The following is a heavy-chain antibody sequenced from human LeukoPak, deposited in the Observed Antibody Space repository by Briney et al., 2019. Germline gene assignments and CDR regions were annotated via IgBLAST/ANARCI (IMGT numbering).Heavy chain of an antibody. V-gene: IGHV3-11*01. CDR1: GFTFSDYY. J-gene: IGHJ4*02. Sequence: GGSLRLSCAASGFTFSDYYMSWIRQAPGKGLEWVSYISSSGSTIYYADSVKGRFTISWDNAKNSLYLQMNSLRAEDTAVYYCALDQYYYGSGSPDYWGQGTLVTVSS. CDR3: ALDQYYYGSGSPDY. D-gene: IGHD3-10*01. CDR2: ISSSGSTI.